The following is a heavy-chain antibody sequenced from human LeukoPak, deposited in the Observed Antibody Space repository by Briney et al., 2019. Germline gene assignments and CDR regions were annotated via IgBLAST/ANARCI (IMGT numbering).Heavy chain of an antibody. D-gene: IGHD2-15*01. V-gene: IGHV3-23*01. J-gene: IGHJ4*02. Sequence: GGSLRLSCAASGFTFSTYAMSWVRQAPGKGLEWVSAISGSGGSTYYTDSVKGRFTISRDNSKNTLYLQMNSLRAEDTAVYYCARRGTPFDYWGQGTLVTVSS. CDR2: ISGSGGST. CDR3: ARRGTPFDY. CDR1: GFTFSTYA.